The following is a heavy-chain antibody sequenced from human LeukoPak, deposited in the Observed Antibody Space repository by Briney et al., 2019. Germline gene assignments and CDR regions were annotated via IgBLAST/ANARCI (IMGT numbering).Heavy chain of an antibody. CDR2: MNPNSGNT. V-gene: IGHV1-8*01. D-gene: IGHD6-13*01. CDR3: ARGRTRSSWSFGY. J-gene: IGHJ4*02. Sequence: ASVTVSCTASGSTFTSYDINWVRQAPGQGLEWMGWMNPNSGNTGYAQKFQGRVTMTRNTSISTAYMELSSLRSEDTAVYYCARGRTRSSWSFGYWGQGTLVTVSS. CDR1: GSTFTSYD.